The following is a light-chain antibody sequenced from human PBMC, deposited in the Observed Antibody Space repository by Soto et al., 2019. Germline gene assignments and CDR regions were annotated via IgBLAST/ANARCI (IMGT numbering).Light chain of an antibody. V-gene: IGLV2-23*01. CDR1: SSDIGSYSL. CDR2: EGS. J-gene: IGLJ3*02. Sequence: QSVLTQPASVSGSPGQSITISCTGTSSDIGSYSLVSWYQHYPGKAPKLMIYEGSKRPSGVSHRVSGSKSGNTASLTLSGLKAEDEADYYCCSHAGGTTLVFGGGTKLTVL. CDR3: CSHAGGTTLV.